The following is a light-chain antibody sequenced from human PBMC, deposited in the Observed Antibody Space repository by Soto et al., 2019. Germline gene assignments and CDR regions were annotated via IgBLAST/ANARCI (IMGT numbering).Light chain of an antibody. CDR3: AAWDDSLSGYVI. J-gene: IGLJ2*01. CDR2: RSN. V-gene: IGLV1-47*01. Sequence: QSVLTQPPSASGTPGQRVTISCSGSSSNIGNNYVYWYQKLPGTAPKLLIYRSNQRPSGVPDRFSGSKSGTSASLAISGLRSEDEADYYCAAWDDSLSGYVIFGGGTQLTVL. CDR1: SSNIGNNY.